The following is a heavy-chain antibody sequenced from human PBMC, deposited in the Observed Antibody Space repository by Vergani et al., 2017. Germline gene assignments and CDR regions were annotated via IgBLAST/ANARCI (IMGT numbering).Heavy chain of an antibody. CDR1: GGSISSSDYY. D-gene: IGHD2-2*01. Sequence: QLQLQESGPGLVKPSETLSLTCTVSGGSISSSDYYWGWIRQPPGKGLEWIGSIFYSGSTYYNPSLKSRVTISVDTSKNQFSLKLSSVAAADTAVYYCARDARSSSRECSSTSCYHYYYYYMDVWGKGTTVTVSS. J-gene: IGHJ6*03. CDR2: IFYSGST. V-gene: IGHV4-39*07. CDR3: ARDARSSSRECSSTSCYHYYYYYMDV.